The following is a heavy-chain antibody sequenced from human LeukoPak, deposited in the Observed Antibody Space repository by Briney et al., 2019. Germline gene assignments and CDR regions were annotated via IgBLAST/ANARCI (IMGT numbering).Heavy chain of an antibody. Sequence: GGSLRLSGAASGFTFSSYGMHWVRQAPGKGLEWVAFIRYDGSNKYYADSVKGRFTISRDNSKNTLYLQMNSLRAEDTAVYYCAKANIVVVPAAIRIDYWGQGTLVTVSS. D-gene: IGHD2-2*02. V-gene: IGHV3-30*02. CDR3: AKANIVVVPAAIRIDY. CDR2: IRYDGSNK. J-gene: IGHJ4*02. CDR1: GFTFSSYG.